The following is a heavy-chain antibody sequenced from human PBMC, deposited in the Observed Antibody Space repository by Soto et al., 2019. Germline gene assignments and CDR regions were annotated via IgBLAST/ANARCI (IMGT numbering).Heavy chain of an antibody. V-gene: IGHV2-5*01. D-gene: IGHD3-22*01. CDR1: GFSLSSTGVG. CDR2: INWNDDK. CDR3: ARSGHNSGFFYYDD. J-gene: IGHJ4*02. Sequence: QITLKESGPTLVKVTQTVTLTCTFSGFSLSSTGVGVGWIRQPPGKALEGLALINWNDDKRYNPSLKSRLTITNDTSKNQVVLTMTNMDHVDTATYYCARSGHNSGFFYYDDWGQGTLVTVSS.